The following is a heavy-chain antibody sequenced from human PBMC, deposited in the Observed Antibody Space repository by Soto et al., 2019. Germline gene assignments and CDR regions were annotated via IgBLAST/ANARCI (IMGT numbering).Heavy chain of an antibody. CDR1: GGFISSSSSY. V-gene: IGHV4-39*01. Sequence: QLQLQESGPGLVKPSETLSLACTVAGGFISSSSSYWGWIRQSPGKGLEWIANIHSGGTTYYNSSLKSRVIISVDTSKDQFSLWVSSVTAADTDVYYCARLLTPAFGRDYFDHWGQGTLVIVSS. D-gene: IGHD3-10*01. J-gene: IGHJ4*02. CDR3: ARLLTPAFGRDYFDH. CDR2: IHSGGTT.